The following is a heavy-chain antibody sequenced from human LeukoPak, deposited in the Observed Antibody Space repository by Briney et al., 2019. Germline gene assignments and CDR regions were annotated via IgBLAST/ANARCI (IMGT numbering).Heavy chain of an antibody. Sequence: GGSLKLSCAASGFTFSGSAMHWVRQASGKGLEWVGRIRSTSYATAYAASVKGRFTISRDDSKNTAYLQMNSLKTEDTAVYYCTFVGSSGPYYMEVWGKGTTVTISS. V-gene: IGHV3-73*01. J-gene: IGHJ6*03. CDR1: GFTFSGSA. D-gene: IGHD6-13*01. CDR2: IRSTSYAT. CDR3: TFVGSSGPYYMEV.